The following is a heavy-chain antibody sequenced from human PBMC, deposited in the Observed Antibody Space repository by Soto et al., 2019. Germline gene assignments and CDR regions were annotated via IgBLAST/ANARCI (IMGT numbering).Heavy chain of an antibody. Sequence: SETLSLTCTVSGGSISSYYWSWIRQPPGKGLEWIGYIYYSGSTNYNPSLKSRVTISVDTSKNQFSLKLTSVTAADTAVYYCARLDIVVRDAFDIWGQGTMVTVSS. CDR3: ARLDIVVRDAFDI. J-gene: IGHJ3*02. CDR2: IYYSGST. V-gene: IGHV4-59*08. CDR1: GGSISSYY. D-gene: IGHD2-21*01.